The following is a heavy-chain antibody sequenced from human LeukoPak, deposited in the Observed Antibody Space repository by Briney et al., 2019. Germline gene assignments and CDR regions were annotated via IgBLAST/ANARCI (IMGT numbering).Heavy chain of an antibody. CDR1: GGSISSSSYY. J-gene: IGHJ2*01. CDR3: ARPYSSSWYWYFDL. D-gene: IGHD6-13*01. V-gene: IGHV4-39*01. Sequence: SETLSLTCTVSGGSISSSSYYWGWIRQPPGKGLEWIGSIYYSGSTYYNPSLKSRVTISVDTSKNQFSLKLSSVTAADTAVYYCARPYSSSWYWYFDLWGRGTLVTVSS. CDR2: IYYSGST.